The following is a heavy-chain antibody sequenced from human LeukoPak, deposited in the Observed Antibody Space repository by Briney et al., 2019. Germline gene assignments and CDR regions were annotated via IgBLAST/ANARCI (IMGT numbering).Heavy chain of an antibody. J-gene: IGHJ4*02. CDR1: GFTFNICA. CDR3: AKDATPGNAIWDYFGK. CDR2: IGSTDI. Sequence: GGSLTLSCAASGFTFNICAMRWLRQAPGKGLEWVSSIGSTDIYYADSVKGRFTVSRDNSKNTLYLQLNNLRAEDSAVYYCAKDATPGNAIWDYFGKWGQGTLVTVSS. D-gene: IGHD1-1*01. V-gene: IGHV3-23*01.